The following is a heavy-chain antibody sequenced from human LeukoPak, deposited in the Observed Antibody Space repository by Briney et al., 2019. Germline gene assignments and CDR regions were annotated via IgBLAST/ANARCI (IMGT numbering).Heavy chain of an antibody. CDR1: GYSFSSYW. Sequence: GESLKISCKGSGYSFSSYWIGWVRQMPGKGLEWMGIIYPGGSDARYSPSFQGQVTMSVDTSISTAYLQWSSLKASDTAMYYCAREGRSSSPMDYWGQGTLVTVSS. D-gene: IGHD6-6*01. J-gene: IGHJ4*02. V-gene: IGHV5-51*01. CDR3: AREGRSSSPMDY. CDR2: IYPGGSDA.